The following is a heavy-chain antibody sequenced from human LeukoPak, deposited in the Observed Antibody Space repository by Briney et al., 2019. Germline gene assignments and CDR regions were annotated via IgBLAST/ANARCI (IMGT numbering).Heavy chain of an antibody. CDR2: ISGSGADT. J-gene: IGHJ4*02. Sequence: GGSLRLSCAASGFTFSHYAMSWVRQAPGKGLEWVSAISGSGADTDCCGESVKGRFTISRDNSKDMLYLQMNNLRDEDTAVYYCVKHQSGYYDYWGQGTLVTVSS. V-gene: IGHV3-23*01. CDR1: GFTFSHYA. CDR3: VKHQSGYYDY. D-gene: IGHD3-22*01.